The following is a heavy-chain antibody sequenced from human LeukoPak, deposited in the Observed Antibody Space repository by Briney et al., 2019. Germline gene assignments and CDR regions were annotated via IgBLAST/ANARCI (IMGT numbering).Heavy chain of an antibody. CDR1: GYTFTGYY. D-gene: IGHD7-27*01. V-gene: IGHV1-2*02. Sequence: ASVKVSCKASGYTFTGYYMHWVRQAPGQGLEWMGWINANSGDTNYAQRFQGRVTMTRDTSISAAYMELSRLRSDDTAVYYCAIPGPAFDIWGQGTMVTVSS. CDR2: INANSGDT. J-gene: IGHJ3*02. CDR3: AIPGPAFDI.